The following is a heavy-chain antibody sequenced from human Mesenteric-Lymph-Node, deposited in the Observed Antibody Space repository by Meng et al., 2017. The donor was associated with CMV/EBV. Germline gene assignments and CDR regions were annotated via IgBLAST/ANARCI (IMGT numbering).Heavy chain of an antibody. Sequence: GESLKISCAASGFTFSSYEMNWVRQAPGKGLEWVSAISGSGGSTYYADSVKGRFTISRDNSKNTLYLQMNSLRAEDTAVYYCATFGVVTTNYYYYGMDVWGQGTTVTVSS. CDR1: GFTFSSYE. V-gene: IGHV3-23*01. CDR3: ATFGVVTTNYYYYGMDV. D-gene: IGHD3-3*01. J-gene: IGHJ6*02. CDR2: ISGSGGST.